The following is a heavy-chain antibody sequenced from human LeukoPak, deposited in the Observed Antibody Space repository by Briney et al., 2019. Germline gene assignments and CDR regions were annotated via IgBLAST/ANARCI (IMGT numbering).Heavy chain of an antibody. V-gene: IGHV1-69*05. CDR1: GGTFSSYA. J-gene: IGHJ6*03. CDR2: IIPIFGTA. Sequence: SVKVSCKASGGTFSSYAISWVRQAPGQGLEWMGGIIPIFGTANYAQKFQGRVTITTDESTSTAYMELSSLRSEDTAVYYCARGGHYGGKGFYYYYMDVWGKGTTVTVSS. CDR3: ARGGHYGGKGFYYYYMDV. D-gene: IGHD4-23*01.